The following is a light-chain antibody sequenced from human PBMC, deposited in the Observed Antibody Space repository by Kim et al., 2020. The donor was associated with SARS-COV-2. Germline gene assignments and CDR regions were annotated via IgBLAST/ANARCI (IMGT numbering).Light chain of an antibody. CDR3: NSRDSSGNHVV. Sequence: ALGQTVRIKCQGDSLRSYYASWYQQKPGQAPVLVIYGKNNRPSGIPDRFSGSSSGNTASLTITVAQAEDEADYYCNSRDSSGNHVVFGGGTQLTVL. J-gene: IGLJ2*01. CDR1: SLRSYY. V-gene: IGLV3-19*01. CDR2: GKN.